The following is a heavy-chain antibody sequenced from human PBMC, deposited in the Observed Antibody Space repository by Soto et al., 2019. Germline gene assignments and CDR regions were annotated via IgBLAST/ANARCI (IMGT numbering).Heavy chain of an antibody. CDR1: GYTFTSYY. CDR2: INPSGGST. CDR3: ARDGEEGAVAGSAEYFQH. V-gene: IGHV1-46*01. Sequence: EASVKVSCKASGYTFTSYYMHWVRQAPGQGLEWMGIINPSGGSTSYAQKFQGRVTMTRDTSTSTVYMELSSLRSEDTAVYYCARDGEEGAVAGSAEYFQHWGQGTLVTVSS. J-gene: IGHJ1*01. D-gene: IGHD6-19*01.